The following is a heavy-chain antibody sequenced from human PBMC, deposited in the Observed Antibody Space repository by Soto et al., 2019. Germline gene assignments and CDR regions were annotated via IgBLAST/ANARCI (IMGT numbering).Heavy chain of an antibody. CDR1: GYTLTELS. V-gene: IGHV1-24*01. CDR2: FDPEDGET. Sequence: GASEKVSCKVSGYTLTELSMHWVRQAPGKGLEWMGGFDPEDGETIYAQKFQGRVTMTEDTSTDTAYMELSSLRSEDTAVYYCARKARRRITIFGVVINEPYYFDYWGQGTLVTVSS. J-gene: IGHJ4*02. D-gene: IGHD3-3*01. CDR3: ARKARRRITIFGVVINEPYYFDY.